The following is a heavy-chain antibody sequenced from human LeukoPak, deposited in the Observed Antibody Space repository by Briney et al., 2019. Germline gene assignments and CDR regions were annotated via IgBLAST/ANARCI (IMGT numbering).Heavy chain of an antibody. D-gene: IGHD4-17*01. Sequence: PGGSLRLSCAASGFTFSSYGMHRVRQAPGKGLEWVAFIRYDGSNKYYADSVKGRFTISRDNSKNTLYLQMNSLRAEDTAVYYCAKDTRDYGDYHYAFDIWGQGTMVTVSS. CDR1: GFTFSSYG. J-gene: IGHJ3*02. CDR2: IRYDGSNK. CDR3: AKDTRDYGDYHYAFDI. V-gene: IGHV3-30*02.